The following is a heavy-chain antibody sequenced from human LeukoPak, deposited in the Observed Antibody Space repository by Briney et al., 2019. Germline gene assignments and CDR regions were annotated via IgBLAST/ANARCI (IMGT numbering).Heavy chain of an antibody. J-gene: IGHJ4*02. CDR2: IIPIFGTA. CDR3: ATRLGTILTGFDY. Sequence: GASVKVSCKASGGTFSSYAISWVRRAPGQGLEWMGGIIPIFGTANYAQKFQGRVTITADKSTSTAYMELSSLRSEDTAVYYCATRLGTILTGFDYWGQGTLVTVSS. V-gene: IGHV1-69*06. D-gene: IGHD3-9*01. CDR1: GGTFSSYA.